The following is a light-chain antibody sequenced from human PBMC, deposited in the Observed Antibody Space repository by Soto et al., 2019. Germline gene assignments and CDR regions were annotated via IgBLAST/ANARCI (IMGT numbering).Light chain of an antibody. CDR3: CSYAGSATYV. CDR1: TSDVGAYNL. J-gene: IGLJ1*01. V-gene: IGLV2-23*01. Sequence: QSALTQPASVSGSPGQSITISCTGTTSDVGAYNLVSWYQHHPGKAPKLIIYEGTKRPSGVSYRFSGSKSGASASLTISGLQAEDEADYFCCSYAGSATYVFGTGTKVTVL. CDR2: EGT.